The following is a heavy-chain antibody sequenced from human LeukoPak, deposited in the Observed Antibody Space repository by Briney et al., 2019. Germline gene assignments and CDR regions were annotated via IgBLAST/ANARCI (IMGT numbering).Heavy chain of an antibody. D-gene: IGHD3-9*01. CDR1: GGTFSSYA. CDR3: TYDILTGASSGYFDY. Sequence: GASVKVSCKASGGTFSSYAISWVLQAPGQGLEWMGGIIPIFGTANYAQKFQGRVTITTDESTSTAYMELSSLRSEDTAVYYCTYDILTGASSGYFDYWGQGTLVTVSS. V-gene: IGHV1-69*05. CDR2: IIPIFGTA. J-gene: IGHJ4*02.